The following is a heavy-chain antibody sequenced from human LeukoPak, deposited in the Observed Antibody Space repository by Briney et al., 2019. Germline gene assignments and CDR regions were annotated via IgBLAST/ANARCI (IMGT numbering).Heavy chain of an antibody. CDR3: ASQTWIRDY. V-gene: IGHV4-39*07. CDR1: GGSISSSSYY. Sequence: SETLSLTCTVSGGSISSSSYYWGWIRQPPGKGLEWIGSIYYSGSTYYNPSLKSRVTISVDTSKNQFSLKLSSVTAADTAVYYCASQTWIRDYWGQGTLVTVSS. J-gene: IGHJ4*02. CDR2: IYYSGST. D-gene: IGHD5-18*01.